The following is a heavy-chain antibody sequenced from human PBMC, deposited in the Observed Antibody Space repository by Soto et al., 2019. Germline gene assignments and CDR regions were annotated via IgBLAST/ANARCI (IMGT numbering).Heavy chain of an antibody. CDR3: AKAQSKYSSSGGFDY. V-gene: IGHV3-23*01. CDR2: ISGSGGST. D-gene: IGHD6-6*01. J-gene: IGHJ4*02. CDR1: GFTFSSYA. Sequence: EVQLLESGGGLVQPGGSLRLSCAASGFTFSSYAMSWVRQAPGKGLEWVSAISGSGGSTYYEDSVKGRFTISRDNSKNTLYLQMNSLRAEDTAVYYCAKAQSKYSSSGGFDYWGQGTLVTVSS.